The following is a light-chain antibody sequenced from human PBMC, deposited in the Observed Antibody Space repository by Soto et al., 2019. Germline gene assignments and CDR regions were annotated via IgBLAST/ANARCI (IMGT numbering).Light chain of an antibody. CDR3: SPYTSSSTLYV. CDR1: SGDVGGYNY. Sequence: QSALTQPASVSGSPGQSITISCTGTSGDVGGYNYVSWYQQHPGKAPKLMIYDVSNRPSGVSNRFSGSKSGNTASLTISGLQAEDEADYYCSPYTSSSTLYVFGTGTKVTVL. CDR2: DVS. J-gene: IGLJ1*01. V-gene: IGLV2-14*01.